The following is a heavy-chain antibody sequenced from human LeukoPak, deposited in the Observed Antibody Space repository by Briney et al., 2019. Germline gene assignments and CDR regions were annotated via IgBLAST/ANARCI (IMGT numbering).Heavy chain of an antibody. Sequence: ASVKVSCKASGYTFTGYYTHWVRQAPGQGLEWMGWINPNSGGTNYAQKFQGRVTMTRDTSISTAYMELSRLRSDDTAVYYCARDQFRAARPGYWGQGTLVTVSS. V-gene: IGHV1-2*02. J-gene: IGHJ4*02. CDR1: GYTFTGYY. CDR3: ARDQFRAARPGY. D-gene: IGHD6-6*01. CDR2: INPNSGGT.